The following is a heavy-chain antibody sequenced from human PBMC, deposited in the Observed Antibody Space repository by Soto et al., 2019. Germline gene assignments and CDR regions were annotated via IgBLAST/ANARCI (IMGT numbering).Heavy chain of an antibody. CDR3: ARLGGYDWYYFDY. CDR1: GGAIISGGYS. J-gene: IGHJ4*02. D-gene: IGHD5-12*01. CDR2: IYHSGST. V-gene: IGHV4-30-2*01. Sequence: TSETLSLTCAVSGGAIISGGYSFICIRQPPGKGLEWIGYIYHSGSTYYNPSLKSRVTISVDRSKNQFSLKLSSVTAADTAVYYCARLGGYDWYYFDYWGQGTLVTVSS.